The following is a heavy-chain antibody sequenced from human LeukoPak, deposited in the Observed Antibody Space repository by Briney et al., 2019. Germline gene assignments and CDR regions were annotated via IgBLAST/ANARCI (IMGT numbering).Heavy chain of an antibody. CDR3: ARHQAAITTRYFDL. J-gene: IGHJ2*01. CDR1: GXSFTTSC. CDR2: IDPRDSDN. D-gene: IGHD3-22*01. V-gene: IGHV5-51*01. Sequence: GEPLKISLKGSGXSFTTSCIAWVRQMPGKGFEWMRIIDPRDSDNRYSTSFQGQVTFSVDKSISTAYLQWSSLKASDTAMYFCARHQAAITTRYFDLWGRGSLVTVSS.